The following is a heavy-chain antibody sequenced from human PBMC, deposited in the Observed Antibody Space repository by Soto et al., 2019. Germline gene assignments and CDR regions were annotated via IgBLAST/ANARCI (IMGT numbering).Heavy chain of an antibody. CDR2: IYYSGST. CDR3: ARTLLIVVPAAISWFDP. D-gene: IGHD2-2*01. CDR1: GGSISSGDYY. J-gene: IGHJ5*02. Sequence: PSETLSLTCTVSGGSISSGDYYWSWIRQHPGKGLEWIGYIYYSGSTYYNPSLKSRITISVDTSKNQFSLKLSSVTAADTAVYYCARTLLIVVPAAISWFDPWGQGTLFSVSS. V-gene: IGHV4-31*03.